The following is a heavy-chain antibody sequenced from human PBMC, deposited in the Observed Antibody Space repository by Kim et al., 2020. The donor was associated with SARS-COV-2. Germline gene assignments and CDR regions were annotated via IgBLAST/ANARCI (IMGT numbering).Heavy chain of an antibody. CDR2: IYYSGST. CDR3: ARSPPSYYYDSSGINWFDP. CDR1: GGSISSYY. D-gene: IGHD3-22*01. Sequence: SETLSLTCTVSGGSISSYYWSWIRQPPGKGMEWIGYIYYSGSTNYNPPLKSRVAISVETSKNQFSLKLSSVTAADTAVYYCARSPPSYYYDSSGINWFDPWGQGTLVTVSS. J-gene: IGHJ5*02. V-gene: IGHV4-59*13.